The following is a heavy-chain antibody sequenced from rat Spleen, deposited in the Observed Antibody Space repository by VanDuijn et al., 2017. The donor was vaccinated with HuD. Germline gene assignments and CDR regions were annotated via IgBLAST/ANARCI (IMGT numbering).Heavy chain of an antibody. CDR2: ISYSGSS. J-gene: IGHJ3*01. Sequence: EVQLQESGPGLVKPSQSLSLTCSVTGHSIDSSYRWNWIRKFPGNKMEWVGYISYSGSSGYNPSLKSRIPITRDTSKNQFFLQLNSVTTEDTATYYCARSDGTHYYLPFADWGQGTLVTVSS. CDR3: ARSDGTHYYLPFAD. CDR1: GHSIDSSY. V-gene: IGHV3-1*01. D-gene: IGHD1-12*02.